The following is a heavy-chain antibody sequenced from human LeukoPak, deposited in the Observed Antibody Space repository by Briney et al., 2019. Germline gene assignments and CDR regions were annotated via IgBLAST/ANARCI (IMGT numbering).Heavy chain of an antibody. V-gene: IGHV4-59*01. CDR1: GGSISSYY. CDR2: IYYSGST. Sequence: PSETLSLTCTVSGGSISSYYWSWIRQPPGKRLEWIGYIYYSGSTNYNPSLKSRVTISVDTSKNQFSLKLSSVTAADTAVYYCARGVVIAPQTFDYWGQGTLVTVSS. CDR3: ARGVVIAPQTFDY. D-gene: IGHD2-21*01. J-gene: IGHJ4*02.